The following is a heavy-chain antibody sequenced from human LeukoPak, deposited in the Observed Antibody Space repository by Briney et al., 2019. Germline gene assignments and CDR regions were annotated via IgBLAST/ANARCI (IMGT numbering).Heavy chain of an antibody. D-gene: IGHD3-22*01. V-gene: IGHV3-53*01. J-gene: IGHJ4*02. CDR2: IYSGGST. CDR1: GFTVSSNY. Sequence: GGSLRLSCAASGFTVSSNYMSWVRQAPGKGLDWVSVIYSGGSTYYADSVKGRFTISRDNSKNTLYLQMNSLRAEDTAVYYCARLPLDDSSGYYYYFDYWGQGTLVTVSS. CDR3: ARLPLDDSSGYYYYFDY.